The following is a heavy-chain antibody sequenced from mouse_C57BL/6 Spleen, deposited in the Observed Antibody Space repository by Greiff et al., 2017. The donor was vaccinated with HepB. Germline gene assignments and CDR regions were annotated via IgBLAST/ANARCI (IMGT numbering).Heavy chain of an antibody. D-gene: IGHD2-3*01. V-gene: IGHV1-69*01. Sequence: QVHVKQPGAELVMPGASVKLSCKASGYTFTSYWMHWVKQRPGQGLEWIGEIDPSDSYTNYNQKFKGKSTLTVDKSSSTAYMQLSSLTSEDSAVYYCARVYDGYSYFDYWGQGTTLTVSS. CDR1: GYTFTSYW. CDR2: IDPSDSYT. CDR3: ARVYDGYSYFDY. J-gene: IGHJ2*01.